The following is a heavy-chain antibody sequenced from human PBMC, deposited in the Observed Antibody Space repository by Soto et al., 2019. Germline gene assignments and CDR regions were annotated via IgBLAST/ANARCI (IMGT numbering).Heavy chain of an antibody. J-gene: IGHJ4*02. CDR2: ISYDGNIT. Sequence: QVQLVESGGGVVQPGRSLRLSCAASGFTFSNFGMQWVRQAPGKGLEWVASISYDGNITYSAASVKGRFTISRDNSKLTLYLHMNSLRSEDTAVYYCARFWGPVTAAVDDYWGQGTLVTVSS. V-gene: IGHV3-30*03. D-gene: IGHD6-13*01. CDR1: GFTFSNFG. CDR3: ARFWGPVTAAVDDY.